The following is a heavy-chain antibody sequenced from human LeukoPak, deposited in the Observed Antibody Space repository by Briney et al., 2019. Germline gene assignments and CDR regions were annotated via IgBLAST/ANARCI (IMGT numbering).Heavy chain of an antibody. V-gene: IGHV1-8*01. D-gene: IGHD3-10*02. CDR2: MNPNSGNT. CDR1: GYTFTSYD. J-gene: IGHJ3*02. CDR3: ARRTLTTFGIVLNYDAFDI. Sequence: ASVKVSCKASGYTFTSYDINWVRQATGQGLEWMGWMNPNSGNTGYAQKFQGRVTMTRNTSISTAYMELSSLGSEDTAVYYCARRTLTTFGIVLNYDAFDIWGQGTMVTVSS.